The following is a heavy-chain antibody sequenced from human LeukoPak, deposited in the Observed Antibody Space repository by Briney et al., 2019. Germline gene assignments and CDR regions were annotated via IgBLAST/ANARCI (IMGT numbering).Heavy chain of an antibody. CDR1: GGSVSSGSYY. J-gene: IGHJ4*02. D-gene: IGHD2-15*01. CDR3: ARDVCTGATCNSGAIFDY. Sequence: PSETLSLTCTVSGGSVSSGSYYWSWIRQPPGKGLEWIGRIYPSGTTNYSPSLKSRVTMSVDTSKKHFSLRLSSVTAADTAVYYCARDVCTGATCNSGAIFDYWGRGTLVTVSS. V-gene: IGHV4-61*03. CDR2: IYPSGTT.